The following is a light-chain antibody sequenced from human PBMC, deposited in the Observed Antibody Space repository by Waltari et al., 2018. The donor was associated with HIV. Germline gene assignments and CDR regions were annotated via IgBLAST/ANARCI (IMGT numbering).Light chain of an antibody. CDR3: AAWDDSLIGVI. V-gene: IGLV3-21*02. CDR1: NIGSKS. J-gene: IGLJ2*01. CDR2: DDS. Sequence: SYVLTQPPSVSVAPGQTARITCGGNNIGSKSVHWYQQKPGQAPVLVVYDDSDRPSGVPDRFSGSKSGSASLAITGLQSKDEADYYCAAWDDSLIGVIFGGGTKLTVL.